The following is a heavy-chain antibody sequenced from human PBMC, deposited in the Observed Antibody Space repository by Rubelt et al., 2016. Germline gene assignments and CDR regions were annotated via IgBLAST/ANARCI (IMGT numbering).Heavy chain of an antibody. D-gene: IGHD3-16*01. CDR3: AKDGASSL. J-gene: IGHJ3*01. CDR2: IYDSGST. CDR1: GGSISNYH. V-gene: IGHV4-59*01. Sequence: QVQLQESGPGLVKPSETLSLTCTVSGGSISNYHWSWIRQPPGKGLEWIGYIYDSGSTNYNPSLKSRVSISVDTSKNQLSLKLSSVTAADTAVYHCAKDGASSLWGKGTMVTVSS.